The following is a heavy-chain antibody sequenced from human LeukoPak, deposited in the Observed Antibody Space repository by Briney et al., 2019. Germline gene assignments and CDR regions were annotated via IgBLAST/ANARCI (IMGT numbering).Heavy chain of an antibody. CDR3: ARDLYYYDSRGFFDY. V-gene: IGHV1-2*02. CDR1: GYTFTGYY. J-gene: IGHJ4*02. D-gene: IGHD3-22*01. CDR2: INPNSGGT. Sequence: ASVKVSCKASGYTFTGYYMHWVRQAPGQGLEWMGWINPNSGGTNYAQKFQGRVTMTRDTSISTAYMELSRLRSDDTAVYYCARDLYYYDSRGFFDYWGQGTLVTVSS.